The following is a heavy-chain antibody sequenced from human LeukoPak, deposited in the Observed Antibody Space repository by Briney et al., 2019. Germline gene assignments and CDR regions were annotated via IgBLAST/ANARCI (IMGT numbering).Heavy chain of an antibody. CDR3: ARGENSGSYFSYFDS. V-gene: IGHV4-34*01. D-gene: IGHD3-10*01. Sequence: SETLSLTCAVYGGSFSGHYWTWIRQPPGKGLEWIGEIDHTGRSTYNPSLTSRVTISKDSSKNQFSLSLGSVIAADTAVYFCARGENSGSYFSYFDSWAQGTPDTVSS. CDR2: IDHTGRS. CDR1: GGSFSGHY. J-gene: IGHJ5*01.